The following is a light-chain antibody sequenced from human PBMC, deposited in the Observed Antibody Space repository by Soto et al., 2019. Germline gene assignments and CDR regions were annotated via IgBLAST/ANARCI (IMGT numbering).Light chain of an antibody. CDR1: QPLFYTPRNTSS. V-gene: IGKV4-1*01. J-gene: IGKJ4*01. CDR2: GRX. CDR3: QQYFRTPPRT. Sequence: EIVMTQSPESLAVSLGERATISPXSSQPLFYTPRNTSSLGCFXQQAXXXPKMXXXGRXAREIGVPERFIGSESGKDFTLSISSLQPEQLSVYYCQQYFRTPPRTFGGGTKVDIK.